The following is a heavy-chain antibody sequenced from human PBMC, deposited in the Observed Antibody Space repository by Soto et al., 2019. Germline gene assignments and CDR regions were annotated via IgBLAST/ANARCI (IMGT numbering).Heavy chain of an antibody. CDR1: GGSISSGGYY. CDR2: IYYSGST. D-gene: IGHD3-9*01. CDR3: ARTGDYDILTGFPRGGWFDP. Sequence: SETLSLTCTVSGGSISSGGYYWSWIRQHPGKGLEWIGYIYYSGSTYYNPSLKSRVTISVDTSKNQFSLKLSSVTAADTAVYYCARTGDYDILTGFPRGGWFDPWGQGTLVTVSS. V-gene: IGHV4-31*03. J-gene: IGHJ5*02.